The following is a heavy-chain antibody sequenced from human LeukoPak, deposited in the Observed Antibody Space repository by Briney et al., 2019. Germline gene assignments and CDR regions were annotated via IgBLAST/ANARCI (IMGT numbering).Heavy chain of an antibody. J-gene: IGHJ3*02. CDR3: ARVQGYDDDSFVGFSSPDDAFAI. Sequence: GASVKVSCKASGYTFTGYYMHWVRQAPGQGLEWMGWINPNSGGTNYAQRFQGRVTMARDASISTVYMGLTRLISDDTAVYYCARVQGYDDDSFVGFSSPDDAFAIWGQGTLVTVSS. CDR1: GYTFTGYY. D-gene: IGHD3-3*01. CDR2: INPNSGGT. V-gene: IGHV1-2*02.